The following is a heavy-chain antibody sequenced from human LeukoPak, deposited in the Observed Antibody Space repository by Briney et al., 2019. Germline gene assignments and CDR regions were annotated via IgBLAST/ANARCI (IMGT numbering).Heavy chain of an antibody. CDR2: ISANNGNT. Sequence: ASVKVSCKASGYSFSSYAISWVRQASGQGLEWMGWISANNGNTNYAQKLQGRVTMTTDTSTSTAYMELRSLRSDDTAVYYCASVYFDFWGQGTLVTVSS. J-gene: IGHJ4*02. CDR1: GYSFSSYA. CDR3: ASVYFDF. V-gene: IGHV1-18*01.